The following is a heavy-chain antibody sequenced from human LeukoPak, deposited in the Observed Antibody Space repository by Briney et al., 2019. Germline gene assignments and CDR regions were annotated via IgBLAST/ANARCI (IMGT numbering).Heavy chain of an antibody. CDR2: ITGSGRST. V-gene: IGHV3-23*01. D-gene: IGHD3-9*01. Sequence: PGGSLRLSCAASGFTFANDGLSWVRQAPGKGLDRVSAITGSGRSTYYADSVQGRFTISRDNSKNVMYLQMNSLRVEDTAIYYCTKFSAPRDWFPEDWGQGTLVTVSS. J-gene: IGHJ4*02. CDR1: GFTFANDG. CDR3: TKFSAPRDWFPED.